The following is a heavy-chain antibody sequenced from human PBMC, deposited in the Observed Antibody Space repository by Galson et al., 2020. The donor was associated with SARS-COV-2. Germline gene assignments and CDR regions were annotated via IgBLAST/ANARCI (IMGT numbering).Heavy chain of an antibody. CDR3: AKLGPWGATSWYFDL. D-gene: IGHD1-26*01. CDR2: ISYDGSNK. J-gene: IGHJ2*01. CDR1: GFTFSSYG. Sequence: GGSLRLSCAASGFTFSSYGMHWVRQAPGKGLEWVAVISYDGSNKYYADSVKGRFTISRDNSKNTLYLQMNSLRAEDTAVYYCAKLGPWGATSWYFDLWGRGTLVTVSS. V-gene: IGHV3-30*18.